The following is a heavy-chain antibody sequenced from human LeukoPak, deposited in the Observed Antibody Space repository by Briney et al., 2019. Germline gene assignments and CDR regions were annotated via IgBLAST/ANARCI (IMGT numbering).Heavy chain of an antibody. Sequence: VASVKVSCKASGYTFTSYYMHWVRQAPGQRLEWMGIINPSGGSTSYAQKFQGRVTMTRDKSISTAYLQWSSLKASDTAMYYCARLPSSYSSGLIEYAFDIWGQGTMVTVSS. CDR1: GYTFTSYY. CDR2: INPSGGST. D-gene: IGHD6-19*01. V-gene: IGHV1-46*01. J-gene: IGHJ3*02. CDR3: ARLPSSYSSGLIEYAFDI.